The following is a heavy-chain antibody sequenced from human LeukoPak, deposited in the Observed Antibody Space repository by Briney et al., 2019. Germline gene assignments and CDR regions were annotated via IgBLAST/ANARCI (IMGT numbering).Heavy chain of an antibody. CDR1: GFTFSNYG. D-gene: IGHD2-21*02. CDR2: IRGSGGGT. V-gene: IGHV3-23*01. CDR3: VKARMPHCGTDCRES. J-gene: IGHJ5*02. Sequence: SGGSLRLSCAASGFTFSNYGMSWVREAPEEGLEWVSDIRGSGGGTYYADSVKGRFTISRDNSKNTVYLQMNSLRAEDTAVYYCVKARMPHCGTDCRESWGQGTLVTVSS.